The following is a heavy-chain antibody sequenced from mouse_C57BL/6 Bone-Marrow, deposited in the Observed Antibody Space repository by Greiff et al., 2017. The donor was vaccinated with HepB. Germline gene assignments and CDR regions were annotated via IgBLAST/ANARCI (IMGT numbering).Heavy chain of an antibody. V-gene: IGHV1-85*01. J-gene: IGHJ1*03. CDR3: ARALHYYGSSYPWYFDV. CDR1: GYTFTSYD. D-gene: IGHD1-1*01. Sequence: QVQLQQSGPELVKPGASVKLSCKASGYTFTSYDINWVKQRPGQGLEWIGWIYPRDGSTKYNEKFKGKATLTVDTSSSTAYMELHSLTSEDSAVYFCARALHYYGSSYPWYFDVWGTGTTVTVSS. CDR2: IYPRDGST.